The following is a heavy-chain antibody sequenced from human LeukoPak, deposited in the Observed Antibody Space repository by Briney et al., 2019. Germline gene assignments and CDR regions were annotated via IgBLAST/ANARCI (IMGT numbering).Heavy chain of an antibody. D-gene: IGHD2-2*01. CDR1: GFTFSSYA. J-gene: IGHJ6*02. V-gene: IGHV3-30-3*01. Sequence: PGGSLRLYCAASGFTFSSYAMHWVRQAPGKGLEWVAVISYDGSNKYYADSVKGRFTISRDNSKNTLYLQMNSLRAEDTAVYYCARDRSVVVPAAITNYYYGMDVWGQGTTVTVSS. CDR3: ARDRSVVVPAAITNYYYGMDV. CDR2: ISYDGSNK.